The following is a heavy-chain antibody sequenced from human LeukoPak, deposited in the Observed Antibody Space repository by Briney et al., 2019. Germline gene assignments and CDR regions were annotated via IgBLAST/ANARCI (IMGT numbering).Heavy chain of an antibody. CDR1: GLTFSSYA. Sequence: GGSLSPSGAAPGLTFSSYAMIWVRQAPGKGLEWASAIRSSGASTYYADSVKGRFTISRDNSKNTLYLQMNSLRAEDTAVYYCARDQSRYYDSSGYWFFDPWGQGTLVTVSS. D-gene: IGHD3-22*01. CDR3: ARDQSRYYDSSGYWFFDP. CDR2: IRSSGAST. V-gene: IGHV3-23*01. J-gene: IGHJ5*02.